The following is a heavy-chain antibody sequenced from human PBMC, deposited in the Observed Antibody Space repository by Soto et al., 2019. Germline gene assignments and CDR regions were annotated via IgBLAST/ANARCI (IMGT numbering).Heavy chain of an antibody. D-gene: IGHD3-10*01. CDR2: IKSKTDGGTT. J-gene: IGHJ5*02. CDR3: TTASLQVWFGGGFDP. V-gene: IGHV3-15*01. CDR1: GFTFSNAW. Sequence: EVQLVESGGGLVKPGGSLRLSCAASGFTFSNAWMSWVRQAPGKGLEWVGRIKSKTDGGTTDYAAPVKGRFTISRDDSKNTLYLQMNSLKTEDTAVYYCTTASLQVWFGGGFDPWGQGTLVTVSS.